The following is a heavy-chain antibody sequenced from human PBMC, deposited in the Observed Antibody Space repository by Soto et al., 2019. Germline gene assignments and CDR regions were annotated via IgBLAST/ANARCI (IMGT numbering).Heavy chain of an antibody. CDR2: ITSDGKSK. Sequence: GGSLRLSCAASGFNFSSHWMHWVRQRPGEGLVWVSRITSDGKSKAYAESVKGRFAISRDNAKNTLYLQMNGLTAEDTAVYYCARESGDWPLNWFDPCRLRPPVTASS. CDR1: GFNFSSHW. J-gene: IGHJ5*02. D-gene: IGHD2-21*02. CDR3: ARESGDWPLNWFDP. V-gene: IGHV3-74*01.